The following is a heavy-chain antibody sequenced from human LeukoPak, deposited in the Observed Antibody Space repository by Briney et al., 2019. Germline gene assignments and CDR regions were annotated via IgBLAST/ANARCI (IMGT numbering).Heavy chain of an antibody. D-gene: IGHD3-10*01. J-gene: IGHJ4*02. Sequence: GSLRLSCAASGFTFSSYWTSWIRQPPGKGLEWIGEINHSGSTNYNPSLKSRVTISVDTSKNQFSLKLSSVTAADTAVYYCARVRGVIRYYFDYWGQGTLVTVSS. CDR3: ARVRGVIRYYFDY. CDR2: INHSGST. V-gene: IGHV4-34*01. CDR1: GFTFSSYW.